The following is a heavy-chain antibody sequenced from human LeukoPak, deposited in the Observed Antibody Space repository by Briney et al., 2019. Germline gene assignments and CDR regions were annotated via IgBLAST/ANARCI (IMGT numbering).Heavy chain of an antibody. CDR3: ARITYYYDTSGYYQYYFDY. CDR2: IYYSGST. CDR1: GDSISSYY. V-gene: IGHV4-59*01. D-gene: IGHD3-22*01. Sequence: SETLSLTCTVSGDSISSYYGSWIRQPPGKGLEWMGYIYYSGSTNYNPSLKSRPTISVDTSKNQSSLKLSSVTAADTAVYYCARITYYYDTSGYYQYYFDYWGQGTLVTVSS. J-gene: IGHJ4*02.